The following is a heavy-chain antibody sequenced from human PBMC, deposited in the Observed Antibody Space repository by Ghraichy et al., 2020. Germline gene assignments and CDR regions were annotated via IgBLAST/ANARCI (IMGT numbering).Heavy chain of an antibody. J-gene: IGHJ6*02. V-gene: IGHV1-69*13. D-gene: IGHD5-12*01. Sequence: SVKVSCKASGGTFSSYAISWVRQAPGQGLEWMGGIIPIFGTANYAQKFQGRVTITADESTSTAYMELSSLRSEDTAVYYCARAIKLPLGLRVRNYYYGMDVWGQGTTVTVSS. CDR2: IIPIFGTA. CDR3: ARAIKLPLGLRVRNYYYGMDV. CDR1: GGTFSSYA.